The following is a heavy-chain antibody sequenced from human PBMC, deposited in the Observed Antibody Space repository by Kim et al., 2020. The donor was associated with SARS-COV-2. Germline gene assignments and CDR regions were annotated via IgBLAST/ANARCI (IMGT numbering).Heavy chain of an antibody. D-gene: IGHD1-26*01. Sequence: GGSLRLSCRTSGFNFRDHAMHWVRQGPETGLEWVSGINLDGGHEEYEDFVKGRFTTSCDNAKNSPYLQMNSLRPDDTAPFYCSKDVGPGMGAVDYCGLG. V-gene: IGHV3-9*01. CDR3: SKDVGPGMGAVDY. CDR1: GFNFRDHA. J-gene: IGHJ4*02. CDR2: INLDGGHE.